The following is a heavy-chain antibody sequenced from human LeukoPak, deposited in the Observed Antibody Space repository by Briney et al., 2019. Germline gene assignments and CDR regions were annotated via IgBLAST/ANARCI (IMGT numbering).Heavy chain of an antibody. CDR1: GFTFSGSA. D-gene: IGHD5-18*01. Sequence: GGSLRLSCAASGFTFSGSAMHWVRQASGKGLEWVGRIRSKANSYATAYAASVKGRFTISRDDSKNTAYLQMNSLKTEDTAVYYYTRPRLQQDAFDIWGQGTMVTVSS. J-gene: IGHJ3*02. V-gene: IGHV3-73*01. CDR2: IRSKANSYAT. CDR3: TRPRLQQDAFDI.